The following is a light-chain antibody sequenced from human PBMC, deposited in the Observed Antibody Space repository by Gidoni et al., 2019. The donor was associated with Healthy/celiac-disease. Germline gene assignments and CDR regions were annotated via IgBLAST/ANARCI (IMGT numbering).Light chain of an antibody. CDR2: GAS. CDR1: QSVSSSY. Sequence: DIVLTQSPGTLSLSPGERATLSCRASQSVSSSYLAWYQQKPGQAPRLLIYGASSRATGIPDSFSGSGSGTDFTLTISRLEPEDFAVYYCQQFNSSPRTFGQGTKVEIK. J-gene: IGKJ1*01. V-gene: IGKV3-20*01. CDR3: QQFNSSPRT.